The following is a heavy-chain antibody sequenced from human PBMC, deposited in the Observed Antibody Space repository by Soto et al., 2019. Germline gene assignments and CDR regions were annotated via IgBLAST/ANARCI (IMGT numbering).Heavy chain of an antibody. V-gene: IGHV4-4*02. CDR2: IYHSGST. J-gene: IGHJ6*02. CDR1: GGSISSSNW. D-gene: IGHD6-19*01. Sequence: QVQLQESGPGLVKPSGTLSLTCAVSGGSISSSNWWSWVRQPPGKGLEWIGEIYHSGSTNYNPSLQRRVHISVETSKHQFSLKLSSVTAADTAVYYCARDREQWLVRSYYGMDVWGQGTTVTVSS. CDR3: ARDREQWLVRSYYGMDV.